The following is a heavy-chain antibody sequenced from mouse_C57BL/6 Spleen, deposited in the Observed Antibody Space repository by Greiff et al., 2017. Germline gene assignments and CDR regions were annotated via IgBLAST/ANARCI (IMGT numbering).Heavy chain of an antibody. D-gene: IGHD2-3*01. V-gene: IGHV1-80*01. CDR3: ARESDLIYDGYPWFAY. CDR2: IYPGDGDT. CDR1: GYAFSSYW. J-gene: IGHJ3*01. Sequence: QVQLQQSGAELVKPGASVKISCKASGYAFSSYWMNWVKQRPGKGLEWIGQIYPGDGDTNYNGKFKGKATLTADKSSSTAYMQLSSLTSEDSAVXFCARESDLIYDGYPWFAYWGQGTLVTVSA.